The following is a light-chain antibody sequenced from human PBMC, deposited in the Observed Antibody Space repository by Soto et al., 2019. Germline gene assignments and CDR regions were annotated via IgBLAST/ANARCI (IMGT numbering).Light chain of an antibody. J-gene: IGLJ2*01. CDR3: TAWDDSLNGLI. CDR2: SNN. CDR1: SSNIGSNT. V-gene: IGLV1-44*01. Sequence: QSVLTQPPSVSGTPGLRVTISCSGSSSNIGSNTVNWYQQLPGTAPKLLIYSNNQRPSGVPDRFSGSKSGTSASLAISGLQSEDEADYYCTAWDDSLNGLIFGGGTKLTVL.